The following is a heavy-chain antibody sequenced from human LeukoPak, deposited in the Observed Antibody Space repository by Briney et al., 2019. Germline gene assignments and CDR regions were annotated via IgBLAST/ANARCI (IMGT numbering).Heavy chain of an antibody. CDR2: ISISSSTL. J-gene: IGHJ4*02. D-gene: IGHD3-22*01. Sequence: GGSLRLSCAASGFTFSSYALNWVRQAPGKGLEWVSYISISSSTLYYTDSVKGRFTISRDNAKNSLYLQMNSLRDEDTAVYYCARGDDSGYYDYFDYWGQGALVTVSS. CDR3: ARGDDSGYYDYFDY. V-gene: IGHV3-48*02. CDR1: GFTFSSYA.